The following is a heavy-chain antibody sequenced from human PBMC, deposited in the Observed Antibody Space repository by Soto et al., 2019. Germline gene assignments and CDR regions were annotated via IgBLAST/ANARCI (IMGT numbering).Heavy chain of an antibody. D-gene: IGHD3-3*01. CDR3: AKDFFPDP. V-gene: IGHV3-23*01. J-gene: IGHJ5*02. CDR2: ISGSRGST. CDR1: GFTFSSYA. Sequence: GGSLRLSCAASGFTFSSYAMSWVRQAPGKGLKWVTAISGSRGSTYYADSVKGRFTISRDNSKNTLYLQMNSLRADDTAVYYCAKDFFPDPWGQGTLVTVSS.